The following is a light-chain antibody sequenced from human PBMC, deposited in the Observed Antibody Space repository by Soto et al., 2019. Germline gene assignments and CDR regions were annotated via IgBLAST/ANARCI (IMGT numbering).Light chain of an antibody. CDR3: QQYTYWPWT. J-gene: IGKJ1*01. CDR2: GAS. V-gene: IGKV3-15*01. CDR1: QSVNSN. Sequence: ETVMTQSPATLSVSPGERATLSCRASQSVNSNLAWYQQKSGQAPRLLIYGASTRATGIPVRFSGSGSGTEFTLTISSLQSEDSPVYYCQQYTYWPWTLGQRTKLEIK.